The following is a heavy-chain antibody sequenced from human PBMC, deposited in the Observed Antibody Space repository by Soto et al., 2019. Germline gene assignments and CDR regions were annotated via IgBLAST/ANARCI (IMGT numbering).Heavy chain of an antibody. D-gene: IGHD2-8*02. CDR3: VKDWTGNTCPCLDV. CDR2: ISGDGKTT. CDR1: GFTFNAHA. Sequence: EVQVLESGGGLLQPGGSLRLSCVASGFTFNAHAMTWVRQGPGMGLEWTSTISGDGKTTHYADSVKGRLTVSRDNSKNTLSLQMNSLRAEDTATYYCVKDWTGNTCPCLDVWGQGTTVTVSS. V-gene: IGHV3-23*01. J-gene: IGHJ6*02.